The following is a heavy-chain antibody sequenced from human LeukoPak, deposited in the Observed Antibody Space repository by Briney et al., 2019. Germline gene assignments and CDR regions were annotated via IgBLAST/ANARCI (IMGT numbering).Heavy chain of an antibody. CDR1: GYSFTSYW. D-gene: IGHD5-12*01. V-gene: IGHV5-51*01. Sequence: PWESLKVTCKGSGYSFTSYWIGWVRQMPGKGLEWMGIIYPGDSDTTYSPSFQGQVTISADKSISTAYLQWSSLKASDTAMYYCARLGDGGYDLGRHFDYWGQGTLVTVSS. CDR2: IYPGDSDT. J-gene: IGHJ4*02. CDR3: ARLGDGGYDLGRHFDY.